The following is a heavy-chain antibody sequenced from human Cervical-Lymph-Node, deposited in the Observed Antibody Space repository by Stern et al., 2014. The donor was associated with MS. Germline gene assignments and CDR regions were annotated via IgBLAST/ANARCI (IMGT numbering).Heavy chain of an antibody. CDR1: GGSISRSTYY. CDR2: IYYSGTT. Sequence: QVQLQESGPGLVKPSETLSLTCSVSGGSISRSTYYWGWIRQPPGKVLEWIGSIYYSGTTYYNPSLKSRVTIDTSTNQFSLRLTSVTAADTAVYYCARHDGWLPHYWSQGTLVTVSS. CDR3: ARHDGWLPHY. J-gene: IGHJ4*02. D-gene: IGHD5-12*01. V-gene: IGHV4-39*01.